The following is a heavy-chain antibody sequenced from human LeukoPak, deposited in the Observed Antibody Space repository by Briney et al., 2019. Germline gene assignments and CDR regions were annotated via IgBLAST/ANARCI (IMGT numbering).Heavy chain of an antibody. V-gene: IGHV3-48*03. J-gene: IGHJ3*02. Sequence: GGSLRLSCAASGFTFSSYEMNWVRQAPGKGLEWVSYISSSGSTIYYADSVKGRFTISRDNAKNSLYLQMNSLRAEDTAVYYCTNRPSLHSFDIWGQGTMVTVSS. CDR3: TNRPSLHSFDI. CDR1: GFTFSSYE. CDR2: ISSSGSTI.